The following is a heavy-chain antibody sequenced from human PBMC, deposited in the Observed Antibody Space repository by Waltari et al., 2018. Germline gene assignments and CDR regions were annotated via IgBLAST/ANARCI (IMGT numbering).Heavy chain of an antibody. Sequence: QVQLQESGPGLVKPSQTLSLTCTAAGASLSSGSYCWTWIRQPAGKTLEWVGRFCTSDSSNSSPSLKSRVTVSVDTSKNQFSLRLTSVTAADTSVYYCARDSGYNFLYYFDLWGQGVRVTVSS. J-gene: IGHJ4*02. V-gene: IGHV4-61*02. CDR3: ARDSGYNFLYYFDL. CDR1: GASLSSGSYC. CDR2: FCTSDSS. D-gene: IGHD5-12*01.